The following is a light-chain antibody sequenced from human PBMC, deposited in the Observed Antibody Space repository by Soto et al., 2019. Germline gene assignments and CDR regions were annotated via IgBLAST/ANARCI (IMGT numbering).Light chain of an antibody. V-gene: IGKV1-5*03. CDR3: QQYNSYVYT. CDR1: EGVSDW. J-gene: IGKJ2*01. Sequence: DIQMTQSPTTLAASVGDTVTITCRASEGVSDWVAWYQHQPGKAPRVLIQKASILESGVPSRFSGRGSGTEFTLTITGLQPDDFATYYCQQYNSYVYTFGQGTKLEIK. CDR2: KAS.